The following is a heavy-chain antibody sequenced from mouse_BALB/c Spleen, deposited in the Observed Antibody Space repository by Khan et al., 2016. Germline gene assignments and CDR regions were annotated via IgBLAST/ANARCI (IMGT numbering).Heavy chain of an antibody. CDR3: ARQRYYFDY. J-gene: IGHJ2*01. Sequence: QIQLVQSGPELKKPGETVKISCKAAGYTFTNYGMNWVKQAPGKGLKWMGWINTYTGEPTYADDFKGRFAFSLETSASTAYLQINNLKNEDTATYSCARQRYYFDYWGQGTTLTVSS. CDR2: INTYTGEP. V-gene: IGHV9-3-1*01. CDR1: GYTFTNYG.